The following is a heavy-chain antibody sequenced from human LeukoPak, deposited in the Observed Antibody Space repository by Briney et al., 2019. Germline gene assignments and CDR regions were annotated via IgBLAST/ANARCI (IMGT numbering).Heavy chain of an antibody. CDR2: ISGSGGST. J-gene: IGHJ4*02. CDR3: AKIVAAADYYFDY. D-gene: IGHD6-13*01. V-gene: IGHV3-23*01. Sequence: GGSLRLSCAASGFTFSSYAMSWVRQAPGKGLEWVSVISGSGGSTYYADSVKGRFTISRDNSKNTLYLQMNSLRAEDTAVYYCAKIVAAADYYFDYWGQGTLVTVSP. CDR1: GFTFSSYA.